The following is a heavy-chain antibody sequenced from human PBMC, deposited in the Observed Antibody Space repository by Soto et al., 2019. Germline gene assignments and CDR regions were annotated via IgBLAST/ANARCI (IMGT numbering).Heavy chain of an antibody. CDR2: LSLDGRIE. Sequence: GGYLRLSCAASGFTFRRNGMHWVRQAPGKGLEWVAVLSLDGRIEYYADSVKGRFKIFRDNPKNTLYLQMNTLRPDDTALYYCAKDRDRTWSLDYWGQGA. J-gene: IGHJ4*02. D-gene: IGHD1-7*01. CDR3: AKDRDRTWSLDY. V-gene: IGHV3-30*18. CDR1: GFTFRRNG.